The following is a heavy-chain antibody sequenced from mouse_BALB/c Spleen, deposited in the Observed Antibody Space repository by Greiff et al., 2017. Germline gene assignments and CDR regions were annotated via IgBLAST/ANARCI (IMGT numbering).Heavy chain of an antibody. CDR3: ARPTTVVRYWYFDV. D-gene: IGHD1-1*01. Sequence: QVQLQQSGAELARPGASVKMSCKASGYTFTSYTMHWVKQRPGQGLEWIGYINPSSGYTNYNQKFKDKDTLTADKSSSTAYMQLSSLTSEDSAVYYCARPTTVVRYWYFDVWGAGTTVTVSS. V-gene: IGHV1-4*01. CDR1: GYTFTSYT. J-gene: IGHJ1*01. CDR2: INPSSGYT.